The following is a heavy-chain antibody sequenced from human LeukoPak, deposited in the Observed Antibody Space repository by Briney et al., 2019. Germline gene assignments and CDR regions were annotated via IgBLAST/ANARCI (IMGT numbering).Heavy chain of an antibody. CDR2: ICHSGST. CDR3: ARVRDSSGLDAFDI. V-gene: IGHV4-30-2*01. CDR1: DGSISSNTYS. J-gene: IGHJ3*02. D-gene: IGHD3-22*01. Sequence: SQTLSLTCAVSDGSISSNTYSWSWIRQPPGKGLERIGNICHSGSTYYNPSLKSRVTISVDRSKNQFSLKLSSVTAADTAVYYCARVRDSSGLDAFDIWGQGTMVTVSS.